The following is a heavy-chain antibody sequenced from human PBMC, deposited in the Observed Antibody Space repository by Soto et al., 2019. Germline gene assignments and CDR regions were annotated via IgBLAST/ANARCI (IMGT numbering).Heavy chain of an antibody. CDR2: IIPIFGTA. Sequence: GASVKVSCKASGGTFSSYAISWVRQAPGQGLEWMGGIIPIFGTANYAQKFQGRVTITADESTSTAYMELSSLRSEDTAVYYCARLYCSSTSCYHYYYYYGMDVWGQGTTVTVSS. J-gene: IGHJ6*02. V-gene: IGHV1-69*13. CDR1: GGTFSSYA. D-gene: IGHD2-2*01. CDR3: ARLYCSSTSCYHYYYYYGMDV.